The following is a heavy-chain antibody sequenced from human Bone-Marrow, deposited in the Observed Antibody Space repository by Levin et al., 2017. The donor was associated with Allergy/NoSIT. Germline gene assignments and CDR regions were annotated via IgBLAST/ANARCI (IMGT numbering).Heavy chain of an antibody. D-gene: IGHD2-21*01. CDR3: ATWLHINHC. CDR2: VHYSGRT. V-gene: IGHV4-39*02. J-gene: IGHJ4*02. Sequence: SQTLSLTCTVSGASISPSGYYWGWIRQPPGKGPEWIASVHYSGRTYYSPYLKSRVTVSVDTSKNHYSLSLNSVNAADTAVYDFATWLHINHCWGQGILVAVSS. CDR1: GASISPSGYY.